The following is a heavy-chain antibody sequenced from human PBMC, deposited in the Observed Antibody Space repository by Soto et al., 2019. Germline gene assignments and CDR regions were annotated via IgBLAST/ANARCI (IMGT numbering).Heavy chain of an antibody. V-gene: IGHV3-7*01. Sequence: EVQLVESGGGLVQPGGSLSLSCAASGFSFSRYWMSWVRQAPGKGLEWVANIRQDVSEKSYVDSVKGRFTISRDNAKNSLYLQMNSLRAEDTAVYFCARDLPSISGRPGGWFDPWGQGTLVAVSS. CDR3: ARDLPSISGRPGGWFDP. CDR2: IRQDVSEK. J-gene: IGHJ5*02. CDR1: GFSFSRYW. D-gene: IGHD6-6*01.